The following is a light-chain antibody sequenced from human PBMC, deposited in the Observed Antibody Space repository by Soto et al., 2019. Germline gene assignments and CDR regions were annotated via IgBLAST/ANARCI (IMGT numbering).Light chain of an antibody. V-gene: IGLV2-14*01. Sequence: QSALTQPASVSGSPGQSITISCTGTSSDVGGYNYVSWDQQHPGKAPKLMIYDVSNRSSGVSNRFSGSKSGNTASLTISGLQAEEEADYSCSSDTSSSTPFGGGTKLT. CDR3: SSDTSSSTP. J-gene: IGLJ2*01. CDR1: SSDVGGYNY. CDR2: DVS.